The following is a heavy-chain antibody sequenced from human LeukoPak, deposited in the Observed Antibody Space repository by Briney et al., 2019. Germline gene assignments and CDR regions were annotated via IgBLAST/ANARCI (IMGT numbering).Heavy chain of an antibody. V-gene: IGHV3-30*18. J-gene: IGHJ4*02. CDR2: ISYDGSNK. CDR1: GFTFSSYG. CDR3: AKEDYAGFDY. Sequence: AGRSLRLSCAASGFTFSSYGMHWVRQAPGKGLEWVAVISYDGSNKYYAESVKGRFTISRDNSKNTLYMQMNSLRAEDTAVYYCAKEDYAGFDYWGQGTLVTVSS. D-gene: IGHD4-17*01.